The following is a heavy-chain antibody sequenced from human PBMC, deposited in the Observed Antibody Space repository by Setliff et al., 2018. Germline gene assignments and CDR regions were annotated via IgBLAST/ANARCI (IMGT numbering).Heavy chain of an antibody. CDR1: GFIFRDYT. CDR3: AKDTHYYSNTGYYCFDY. D-gene: IGHD3-9*01. V-gene: IGHV3-23*03. Sequence: PGESLKISCAASGFIFRDYTMVWVRQAPGKGLEWVAGVIQGGSGVYADSVKGRSTISRDNSRNTLFLQMNSLTAEDTAVYYCAKDTHYYSNTGYYCFDYWGQGALVTVSS. CDR2: VIQGGSG. J-gene: IGHJ4*02.